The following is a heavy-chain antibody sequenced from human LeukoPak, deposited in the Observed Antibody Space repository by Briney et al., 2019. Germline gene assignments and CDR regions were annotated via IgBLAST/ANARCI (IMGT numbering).Heavy chain of an antibody. CDR3: AKTPFSGSWYYFDY. D-gene: IGHD6-13*01. CDR2: ISGSGDNT. J-gene: IGHJ4*02. CDR1: GFTFSSYA. V-gene: IGHV3-23*01. Sequence: PGGSLRLSCAASGFTFSSYAMSWVRQAPGKGLEWVSAISGSGDNTYFADSVKGRFTISRDNSKNTLYLQMNSLRAEDTAVYYCAKTPFSGSWYYFDYWGQGTLVTVSS.